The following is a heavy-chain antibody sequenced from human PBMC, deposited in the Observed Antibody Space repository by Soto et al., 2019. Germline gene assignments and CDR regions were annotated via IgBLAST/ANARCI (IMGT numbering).Heavy chain of an antibody. Sequence: GGSLRLSCAASGFTFSSYGMHWVRQAPGKGLEWVAVIWYDGSNKYYADSVKGRFTISRDNSKNTLYLQMNSLRAEDTAVYYCARDWMSYYDSSGLTDYWGQGTLVTVSS. CDR1: GFTFSSYG. J-gene: IGHJ4*02. V-gene: IGHV3-33*01. CDR2: IWYDGSNK. CDR3: ARDWMSYYDSSGLTDY. D-gene: IGHD3-22*01.